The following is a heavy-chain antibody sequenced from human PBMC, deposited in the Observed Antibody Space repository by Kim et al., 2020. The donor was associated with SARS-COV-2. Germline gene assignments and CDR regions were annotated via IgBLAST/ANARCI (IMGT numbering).Heavy chain of an antibody. CDR1: GYTFTSYD. D-gene: IGHD3-3*01. J-gene: IGHJ6*02. CDR2: MNPNSGNT. CDR3: ARGRGITIVGVVIGNYYYGMDV. Sequence: ASVKVSCKASGYTFTSYDINWVRQATGQGLEWMGWMNPNSGNTGYAQKFQGRVTMTRNTSISTAYMELSSLRSEDTAVYYCARGRGITIVGVVIGNYYYGMDVWGQETTVTVSS. V-gene: IGHV1-8*01.